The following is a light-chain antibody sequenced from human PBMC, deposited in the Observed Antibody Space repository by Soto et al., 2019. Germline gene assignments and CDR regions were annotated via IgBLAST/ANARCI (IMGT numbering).Light chain of an antibody. CDR1: QSVSGSY. CDR3: QQYGGSPPYT. CDR2: GAS. V-gene: IGKV3-20*01. Sequence: EIVLTQSPGTLSLSPGERATLSCRASQSVSGSYLAWYQQKPGQAPRLLIYGASSRATGIPDRFSGSGSGTDFTLSISRLEPEDFAVYYCQQYGGSPPYTFGHGTQLEIK. J-gene: IGKJ2*01.